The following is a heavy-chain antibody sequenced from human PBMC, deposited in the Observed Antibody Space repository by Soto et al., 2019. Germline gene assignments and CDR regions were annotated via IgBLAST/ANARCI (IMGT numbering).Heavy chain of an antibody. CDR2: IRSKANSYAT. CDR3: TRHGWIVVTYYYYMDV. J-gene: IGHJ6*03. D-gene: IGHD1-26*01. Sequence: EVQLVESGGGLVQPGGSLKLSCAASGFTFSGSAMHWVRQASGKGLEWVGRIRSKANSYATAYAASVKGRFTISRDDSKNTAYLQMNSLKTEDTAVYYCTRHGWIVVTYYYYMDVWGKGTTVTVSS. V-gene: IGHV3-73*01. CDR1: GFTFSGSA.